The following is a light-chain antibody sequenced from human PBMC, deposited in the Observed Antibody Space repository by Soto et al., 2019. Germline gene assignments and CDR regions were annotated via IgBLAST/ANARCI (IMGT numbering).Light chain of an antibody. CDR1: SSDVGAYIY. Sequence: QSALTQPASVSGSPGQSITISCTGTSSDVGAYIYVSWYQQYPGEAPKLMIYDVSNRFSGVSNRFSGSKSGNTASLTISGLQAEDEADYYCSSYTSSSTLVFGGGTKVTV. CDR3: SSYTSSSTLV. V-gene: IGLV2-14*01. CDR2: DVS. J-gene: IGLJ2*01.